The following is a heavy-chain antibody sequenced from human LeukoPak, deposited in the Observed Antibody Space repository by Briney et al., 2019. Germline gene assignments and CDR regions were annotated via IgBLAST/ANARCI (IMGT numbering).Heavy chain of an antibody. Sequence: SVKVSCKASGGTFSSYAISWVRQAPGQGLEWTGGIIPIFGTANYAQKFQGRVTITADKSTSTAYMELSSLRSEDTAVYYCARGGDSDAFDIWGQGTMVTVSS. V-gene: IGHV1-69*06. D-gene: IGHD2-21*02. CDR2: IIPIFGTA. J-gene: IGHJ3*02. CDR3: ARGGDSDAFDI. CDR1: GGTFSSYA.